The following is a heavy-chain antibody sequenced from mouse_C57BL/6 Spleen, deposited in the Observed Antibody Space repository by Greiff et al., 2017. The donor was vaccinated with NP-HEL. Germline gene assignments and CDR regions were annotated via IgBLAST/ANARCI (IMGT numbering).Heavy chain of an antibody. CDR3: ARGRDY. J-gene: IGHJ2*01. Sequence: EVQLQQSGPELVKPGASVKISCKASGYTFTDYYMNWVKQSHGKSLEWIGDINPNNGGTSYNQKFKGKATLTVDKSSSTAYMELRSLTSEDSAGYYCARGRDYWGQGTTLTVSS. CDR1: GYTFTDYY. CDR2: INPNNGGT. V-gene: IGHV1-26*01.